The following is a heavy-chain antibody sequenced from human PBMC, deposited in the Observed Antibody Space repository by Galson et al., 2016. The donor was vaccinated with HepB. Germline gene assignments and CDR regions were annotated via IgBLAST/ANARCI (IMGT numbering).Heavy chain of an antibody. D-gene: IGHD2-21*02. Sequence: SLRLSCAASGFTFNNYGMSWVRQAPGKGLEWVSSISGSGGRTYYGGSARGRFTISRDNSKNTLFLQVRSLRAEDTAVYFCATERPCGADCYTYFDNWGLGTLVTVSS. CDR2: ISGSGGRT. CDR1: GFTFNNYG. CDR3: ATERPCGADCYTYFDN. V-gene: IGHV3-23*01. J-gene: IGHJ4*02.